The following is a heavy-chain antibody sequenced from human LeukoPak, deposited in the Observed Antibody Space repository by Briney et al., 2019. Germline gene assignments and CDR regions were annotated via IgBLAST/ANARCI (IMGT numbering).Heavy chain of an antibody. CDR1: GCSISSYH. V-gene: IGHV4-59*01. J-gene: IGHJ3*02. Sequence: SETLSLTCTASGCSISSYHWSWIRQPPGKGLEWIGFVYYSGSTDYNPSPKSRGPISVDTSKNQYSLKLSSVTAADTAVYYCAKGSDAFDIWGQGTMVTVSS. CDR2: VYYSGST. CDR3: AKGSDAFDI.